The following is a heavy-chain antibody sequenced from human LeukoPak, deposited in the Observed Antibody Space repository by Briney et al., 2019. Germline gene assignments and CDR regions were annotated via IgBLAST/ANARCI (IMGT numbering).Heavy chain of an antibody. CDR2: ISSRSTYI. J-gene: IGHJ4*02. CDR1: GFTFSSHA. CDR3: AREVDCSSTGCYMNY. Sequence: GGSLRLSCAASGFTFSSHAMSWVRQAPGKGLEWVSSISSRSTYIYYADSLKGRFTISRDNAKNSLYLQMNSLRADDTAVYYCAREVDCSSTGCYMNYWGQGTLVSVSS. V-gene: IGHV3-21*01. D-gene: IGHD2-2*02.